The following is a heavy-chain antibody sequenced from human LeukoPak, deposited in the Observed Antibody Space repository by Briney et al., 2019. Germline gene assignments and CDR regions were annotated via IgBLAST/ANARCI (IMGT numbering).Heavy chain of an antibody. Sequence: GGSLRLSCAASGFTFSNYWMTWVRQVPGKGLEWVANIHKAGSESYYVDSVKGRFAISRDNAKNSLYLQLSSLRVEDTAMYYCARVGAWELQRVFEYWGQETLVTVSS. D-gene: IGHD1-26*01. V-gene: IGHV3-7*01. CDR1: GFTFSNYW. CDR3: ARVGAWELQRVFEY. J-gene: IGHJ4*02. CDR2: IHKAGSES.